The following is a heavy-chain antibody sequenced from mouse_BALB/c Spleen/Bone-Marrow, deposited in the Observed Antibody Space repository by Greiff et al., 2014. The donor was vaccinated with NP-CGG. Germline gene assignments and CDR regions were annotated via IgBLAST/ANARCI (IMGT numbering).Heavy chain of an antibody. CDR3: ASYRCRWYFDV. CDR2: IDPAIFT. V-gene: IGHV14-3*02. J-gene: IGHJ1*01. Sequence: VQLKQSGAELVKPGASVKLSCTASGFNIKDTYLHWVKQRPEQGLDWIGRIDPAIFTKYDPKFQGKATITADTSSNTAYLHLSSLTSEDTAVYYCASYRCRWYFDVWGAGTTVTVSS. D-gene: IGHD2-14*01. CDR1: GFNIKDTY.